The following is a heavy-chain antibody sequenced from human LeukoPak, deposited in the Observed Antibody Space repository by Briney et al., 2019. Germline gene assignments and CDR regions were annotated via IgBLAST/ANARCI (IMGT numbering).Heavy chain of an antibody. CDR2: ISYDGSNK. J-gene: IGHJ4*02. D-gene: IGHD3-10*01. Sequence: GGSLRPSCAASGFTFSSYGMHWVRQAPSKGLEWVAVISYDGSNKYYADSVKGRFTISRDNSKNTLYLQMNSLRAEDTAVYYCAKDSAAPITITMVRGRWYFDYWGQGTLVTVSS. V-gene: IGHV3-30*18. CDR1: GFTFSSYG. CDR3: AKDSAAPITITMVRGRWYFDY.